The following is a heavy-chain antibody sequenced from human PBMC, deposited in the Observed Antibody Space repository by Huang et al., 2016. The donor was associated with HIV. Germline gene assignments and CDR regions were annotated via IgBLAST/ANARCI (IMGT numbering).Heavy chain of an antibody. CDR2: IESEGSSK. V-gene: IGHV3-74*02. D-gene: IGHD3-3*01. CDR3: VRAKEKGYDFWSGYRY. Sequence: EVELAESGGGSVRPGQSLRLSCVGSGFIFSDYWMHWVRQIPGKGVRVGESIESEGSSKSYAESGKGRFNIYRENAKNTVYLQMSSLRVDDTAVYYCVRAKEKGYDFWSGYRYWGQGVQVTVSS. CDR1: GFIFSDYW. J-gene: IGHJ4*01.